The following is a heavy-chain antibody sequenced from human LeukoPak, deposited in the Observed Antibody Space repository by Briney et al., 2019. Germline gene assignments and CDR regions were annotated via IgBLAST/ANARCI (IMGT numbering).Heavy chain of an antibody. Sequence: ASVKVSCKASGYTFTGYYMHWVRQAPGQGLEWMGWINPNSGGTNYAQKFQGRVTMTRDTSISTAYMELSRLRSDDTAVYYCARGMDTAMVTGFDYWGQGTLVTVSS. D-gene: IGHD5-18*01. J-gene: IGHJ4*02. CDR1: GYTFTGYY. V-gene: IGHV1-2*02. CDR2: INPNSGGT. CDR3: ARGMDTAMVTGFDY.